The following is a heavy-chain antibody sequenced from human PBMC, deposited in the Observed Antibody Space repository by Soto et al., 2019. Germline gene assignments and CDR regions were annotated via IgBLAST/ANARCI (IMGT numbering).Heavy chain of an antibody. D-gene: IGHD2-15*01. CDR3: AKFLVVAALDDNFDY. CDR1: GFPFSSYA. CDR2: ISGSGGST. J-gene: IGHJ4*02. V-gene: IGHV3-23*01. Sequence: PGGSLRLSCAAAGFPFSSYAMSWVRQAPGKGLEWVSAISGSGGSTYYADSVKGRFTISRDNSKNTLYLQMNSLRAEDTAVYYCAKFLVVAALDDNFDYWGQGTLVTVSS.